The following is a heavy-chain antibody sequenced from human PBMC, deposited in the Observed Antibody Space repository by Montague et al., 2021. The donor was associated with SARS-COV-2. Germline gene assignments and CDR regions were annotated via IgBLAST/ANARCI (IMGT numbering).Heavy chain of an antibody. CDR1: GFTFSGYA. V-gene: IGHV3-23*03. CDR2: VFASGSGT. CDR3: ARNPTVTGMAATISWYFDL. D-gene: IGHD5-24*01. Sequence: SLRLSCAASGFTFSGYAMSWVRQAPGKGLEWVSSVFASGSGTYYXXSLKGRFTISRDNSKSTLFLQMNSLRAEDTAIYYCARNPTVTGMAATISWYFDLWGRGTLVTASS. J-gene: IGHJ2*01.